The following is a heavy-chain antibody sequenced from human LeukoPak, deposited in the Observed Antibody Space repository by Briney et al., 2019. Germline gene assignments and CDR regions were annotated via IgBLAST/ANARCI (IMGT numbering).Heavy chain of an antibody. J-gene: IGHJ4*02. D-gene: IGHD3-9*01. CDR1: GYTFTGYY. CDR3: ARFSVGGRYDFDY. Sequence: GASVKVSCKASGYTFTGYYMHWVRQAPGQGLEWMGWINPNSGGTNYAQKFQGRVTITADKSTSTAYMELSRLRSDDTAVYYCARFSVGGRYDFDYWGQGTLVTVSS. V-gene: IGHV1-2*02. CDR2: INPNSGGT.